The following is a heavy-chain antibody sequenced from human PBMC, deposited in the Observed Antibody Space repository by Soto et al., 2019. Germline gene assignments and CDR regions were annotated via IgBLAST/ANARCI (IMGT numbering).Heavy chain of an antibody. J-gene: IGHJ4*02. V-gene: IGHV3-74*01. Sequence: GGSMRLSCAAAGGRFSNYWMSWVRQAKGKGLVWVSRINRDGSRTSYADSVKGRFTVSRDTSNNTLYLQMNNLRAEDTAIYYCVRGDNWSDEAPDYWGEGTLVTVSA. D-gene: IGHD1-1*01. CDR1: GGRFSNYW. CDR3: VRGDNWSDEAPDY. CDR2: INRDGSRT.